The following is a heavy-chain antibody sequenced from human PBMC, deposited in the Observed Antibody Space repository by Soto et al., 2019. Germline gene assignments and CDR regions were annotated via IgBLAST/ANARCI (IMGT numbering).Heavy chain of an antibody. V-gene: IGHV3-73*01. CDR2: IRSKANSYAK. CDR3: VISSTIGWFDP. Sequence: EVQLVESGGGLVQPGGSLKLSCAASGFTFSVSAMHWVRQASGKGLEWVGRIRSKANSYAKAYAASVKGRSTISRDDSTNPADLQMNSLQAEDTAVYYCVISSTIGWFDPLGQGTLVPVSS. CDR1: GFTFSVSA. D-gene: IGHD3-16*01. J-gene: IGHJ5*02.